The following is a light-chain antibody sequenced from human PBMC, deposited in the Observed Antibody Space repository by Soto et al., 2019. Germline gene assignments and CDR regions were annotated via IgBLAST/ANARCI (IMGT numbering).Light chain of an antibody. CDR3: QQYEKWPPSIT. Sequence: VMTQSPAAVSVSPGERATLSCRASESVSSNLAWYQQKPGQGPRLLIYGASTRATGIPARFSGSGSGTEFTLTISSLQSEDFAVYYCQQYEKWPPSITFGQGTRLEI. J-gene: IGKJ5*01. CDR1: ESVSSN. V-gene: IGKV3-15*01. CDR2: GAS.